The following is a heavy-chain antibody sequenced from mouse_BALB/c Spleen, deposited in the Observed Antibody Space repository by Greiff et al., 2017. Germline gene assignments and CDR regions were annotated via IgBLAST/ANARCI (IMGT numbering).Heavy chain of an antibody. CDR3: ARWDYPWAMDY. CDR2: IDPANGNT. J-gene: IGHJ4*01. D-gene: IGHD5-5*01. CDR1: GFNIKDTY. Sequence: VQLQQSGAELVKPGASVKLSCTASGFNIKDTYMHWVKQRPEQGLEWIGRIDPANGNTKYDPKFQGKATITADTSSNTAYLQLSSLTSEDTAVYDCARWDYPWAMDYGGQGTSVTVSS. V-gene: IGHV14-3*02.